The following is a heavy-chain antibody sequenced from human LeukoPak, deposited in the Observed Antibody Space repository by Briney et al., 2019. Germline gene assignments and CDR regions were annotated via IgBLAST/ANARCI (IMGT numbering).Heavy chain of an antibody. CDR2: IKQDGSEK. D-gene: IGHD4-17*01. CDR3: ARESTTDNAFDI. V-gene: IGHV3-7*01. Sequence: GGSLRLSCAASGFTFSSYGMHWVRQAPGKGLEWVANIKQDGSEKYYVDSVKGRFTISRDNAKNSLYLQMNSLRAEDTAVYYCARESTTDNAFDIWGQGTMVTVSS. J-gene: IGHJ3*02. CDR1: GFTFSSYG.